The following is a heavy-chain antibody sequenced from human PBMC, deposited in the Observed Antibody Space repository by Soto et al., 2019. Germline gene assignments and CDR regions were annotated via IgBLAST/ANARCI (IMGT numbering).Heavy chain of an antibody. V-gene: IGHV1-24*01. CDR3: ATSGALRDAFDI. D-gene: IGHD3-10*01. CDR2: FDPEDGET. Sequence: GASVKVSCKVSGYTLTELSMHWVRQAPGKGLEWMGGFDPEDGETIYAQKFQGRVTMTEDTSTDTAYMELSSLRSEDTAVYYCATSGALRDAFDIWGQGTMVTVSS. CDR1: GYTLTELS. J-gene: IGHJ3*02.